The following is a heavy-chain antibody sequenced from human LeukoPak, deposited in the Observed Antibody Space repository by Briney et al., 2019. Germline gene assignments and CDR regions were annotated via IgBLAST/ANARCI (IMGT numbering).Heavy chain of an antibody. D-gene: IGHD1-1*01. CDR1: GGTFSSHA. Sequence: ASVKVSCKASGGTFSSHAISWVRQAPGQGLEWMGGIIPIFGTANYAQKFQGRVTITADESTSTAYMELSSLRAEDTAVYYCARDRGSDGSRIQQDAFNIWGQGTMVTVSS. CDR2: IIPIFGTA. CDR3: ARDRGSDGSRIQQDAFNI. V-gene: IGHV1-69*13. J-gene: IGHJ3*02.